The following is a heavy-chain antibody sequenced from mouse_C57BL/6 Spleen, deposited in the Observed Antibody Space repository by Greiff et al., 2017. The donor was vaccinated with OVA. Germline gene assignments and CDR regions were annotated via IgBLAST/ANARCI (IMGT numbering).Heavy chain of an antibody. CDR1: GYTFTSYW. CDR2: INPSSGYT. V-gene: IGHV1-7*01. D-gene: IGHD1-1*01. Sequence: QVQLKQSGAELAKPGASVKLSCKASGYTFTSYWMHWVKQRPGQGLEWIGYINPSSGYTKYNQKFKDKATLTADKSSSTAYMQLSSLTYEDSAVYYGARNYYGSSYEEYYFDYWGQGTTLTVSS. CDR3: ARNYYGSSYEEYYFDY. J-gene: IGHJ2*01.